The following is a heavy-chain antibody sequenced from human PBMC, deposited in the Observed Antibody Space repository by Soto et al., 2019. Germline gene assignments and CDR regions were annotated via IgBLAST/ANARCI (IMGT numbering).Heavy chain of an antibody. Sequence: QVQLQESGPGLVKPSETLSLTCTVSGGSISSYYWSWIRQPPGKGLEWIGYIYYSGSTNYNPSLKSRVTISLDTSNTPFSLTLTSVPAADTAVYYCARRYSSAFDYWGQGTLVTLSS. CDR2: IYYSGST. V-gene: IGHV4-59*08. CDR3: ARRYSSAFDY. CDR1: GGSISSYY. D-gene: IGHD6-19*01. J-gene: IGHJ4*02.